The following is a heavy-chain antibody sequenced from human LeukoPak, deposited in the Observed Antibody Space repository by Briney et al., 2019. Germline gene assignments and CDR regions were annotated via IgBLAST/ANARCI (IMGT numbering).Heavy chain of an antibody. CDR1: GFTFTTYS. Sequence: GGSLRLSCEASGFTFTTYSMTWVRQAPGKGLEWVSIISSGSSAIFSADALKGRFTISRDNAKNTLYLQMNSLRAEDTAVYYCARGGGYSYGSFDYWGQGTLVTVSS. CDR2: ISSGSSAI. CDR3: ARGGGYSYGSFDY. D-gene: IGHD5-18*01. J-gene: IGHJ4*02. V-gene: IGHV3-21*01.